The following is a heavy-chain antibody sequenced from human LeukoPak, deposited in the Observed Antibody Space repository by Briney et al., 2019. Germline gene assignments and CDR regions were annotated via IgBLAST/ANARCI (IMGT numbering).Heavy chain of an antibody. CDR2: INHSGST. CDR1: GGSFSGYY. Sequence: PSETLSLTCAVYGGSFSGYYWSWIRQPPGKGLEWIGEINHSGSTNYNPSLKSRVTISVDTSKNQFSLKLSSVTAADTAVYYCARGLEWGDGFDIWGQGTMVTVSS. V-gene: IGHV4-34*01. CDR3: ARGLEWGDGFDI. D-gene: IGHD1-1*01. J-gene: IGHJ3*02.